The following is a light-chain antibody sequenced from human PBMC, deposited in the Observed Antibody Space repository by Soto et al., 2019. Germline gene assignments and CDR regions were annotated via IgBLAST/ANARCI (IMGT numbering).Light chain of an antibody. J-gene: IGLJ3*02. CDR1: TSNIGAGYD. V-gene: IGLV1-40*01. Sequence: QAVVTQPPSVSGAPGQRVTISCTGSTSNIGAGYDVHWYQHLPGTAPKVLVYANSRRPSGVPDRFSGSKSGTLASLAITGLQAEDEADYYCLSYDTSLSAWVFGGGTKLTVL. CDR3: LSYDTSLSAWV. CDR2: ANS.